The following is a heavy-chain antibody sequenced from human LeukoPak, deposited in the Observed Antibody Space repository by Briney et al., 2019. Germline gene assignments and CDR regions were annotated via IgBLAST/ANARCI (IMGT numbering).Heavy chain of an antibody. V-gene: IGHV1-69*13. J-gene: IGHJ4*02. D-gene: IGHD2-15*01. CDR2: IIPIFGTA. Sequence: SVKVSCKASGGTFSSYAISGVRQAPGQGLEWMGGIIPIFGTANYAQKFQGRVTITADESTSTAYMELSSLRSEDTAVYYCARGPRVYCSGGSCYPGIHYFDYWGQGTLVTVSS. CDR1: GGTFSSYA. CDR3: ARGPRVYCSGGSCYPGIHYFDY.